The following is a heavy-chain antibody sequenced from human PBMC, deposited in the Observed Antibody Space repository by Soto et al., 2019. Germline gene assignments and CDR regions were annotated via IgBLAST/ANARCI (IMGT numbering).Heavy chain of an antibody. D-gene: IGHD6-13*01. V-gene: IGHV3-21*01. CDR1: GPTFSTYG. J-gene: IGHJ4*02. CDR3: ARDESAGSNNSN. Sequence: DVQLVESGGGLVKPGGSLRLSCVASGPTFSTYGMNWIRQTPGKGLEWVSSITSSGSYIHYADSVQGRFTVSRDNAKNSMYLQMNNLRVEDTAVYFCARDESAGSNNSNWGQGTLVTVSS. CDR2: ITSSGSYI.